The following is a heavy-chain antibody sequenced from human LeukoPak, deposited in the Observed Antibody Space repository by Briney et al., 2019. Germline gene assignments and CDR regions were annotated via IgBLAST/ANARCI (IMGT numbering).Heavy chain of an antibody. D-gene: IGHD3-3*01. V-gene: IGHV1-18*01. CDR2: ISAYNGNT. CDR3: ARDLFPNTYYDFWSGYYYFDY. Sequence: ASVKVSCKASGYTFTSYGISWVRQAPGQGLEWMGWISAYNGNTNYAQKLQGRVTMTTDTSTSTAYMGLRSLRSDDTAVYYCARDLFPNTYYDFWSGYYYFDYWGQGTLVIVSS. J-gene: IGHJ4*02. CDR1: GYTFTSYG.